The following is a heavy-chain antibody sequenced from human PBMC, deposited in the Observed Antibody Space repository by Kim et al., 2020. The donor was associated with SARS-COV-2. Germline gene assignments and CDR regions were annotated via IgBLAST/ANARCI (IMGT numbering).Heavy chain of an antibody. D-gene: IGHD2-2*01. CDR1: GGTFSSYA. V-gene: IGHV1-69*13. J-gene: IGHJ6*02. Sequence: SVKVSCKASGGTFSSYAISWVRQAPGQGLEWMGGIIPIFGTANYAQKFQGRVTITADESTSTAYMELSSLRSEDTAVYYCARPTVRLPAAMSSHYYYGMDVWRQGTAVTVSS. CDR3: ARPTVRLPAAMSSHYYYGMDV. CDR2: IIPIFGTA.